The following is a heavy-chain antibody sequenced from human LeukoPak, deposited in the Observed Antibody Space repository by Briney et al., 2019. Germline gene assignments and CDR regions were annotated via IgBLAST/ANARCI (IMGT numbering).Heavy chain of an antibody. CDR3: ARARSGWPHDAFDI. CDR1: GYTFTSYA. Sequence: ASVKVSCKASGYTFTSYAMKWVRQAPGQGLEWMGWINTNTGNPTYAQGFTGRFVFSLDTSVSTAYLQISSLKAEDTAVYYCARARSGWPHDAFDIWGQGTMVTVSS. V-gene: IGHV7-4-1*02. CDR2: INTNTGNP. J-gene: IGHJ3*02. D-gene: IGHD6-19*01.